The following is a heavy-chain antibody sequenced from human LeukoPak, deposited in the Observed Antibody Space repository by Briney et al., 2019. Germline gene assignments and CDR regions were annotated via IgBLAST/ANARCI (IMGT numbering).Heavy chain of an antibody. CDR3: AKDDRWLQFCC. Sequence: GGSLRLSCAASGFTFSSYAMSWVRQAPGKGLEWVSAISGSGGSTYYADSVRGRFTISRDNSRNTLYLQMNSLRAEDTAVYYCAKDDRWLQFCCWGQGTLVTVSA. CDR2: ISGSGGST. CDR1: GFTFSSYA. V-gene: IGHV3-23*01. D-gene: IGHD5-24*01. J-gene: IGHJ4*02.